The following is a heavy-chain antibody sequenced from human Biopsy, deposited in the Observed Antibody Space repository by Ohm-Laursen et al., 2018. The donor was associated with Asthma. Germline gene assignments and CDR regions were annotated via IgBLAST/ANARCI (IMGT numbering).Heavy chain of an antibody. CDR1: GGSINSSTW. J-gene: IGHJ4*02. Sequence: PGTLSLTCPVSGGSINSSTWWSWVRQPPGKGLEWIGEFFHTGSTNYSPSLKSRVTISVDKSKSHFSLNLSAVTAADTAIYYCVRAVRNEQWLAPFDYWGQGKPVTVSS. CDR2: FFHTGST. V-gene: IGHV4-4*03. CDR3: VRAVRNEQWLAPFDY. D-gene: IGHD6-19*01.